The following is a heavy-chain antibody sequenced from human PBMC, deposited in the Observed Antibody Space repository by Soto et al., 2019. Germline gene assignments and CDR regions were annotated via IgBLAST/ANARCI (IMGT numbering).Heavy chain of an antibody. D-gene: IGHD5-12*01. CDR2: ISSSGSTI. CDR1: VFTFSDYY. V-gene: IGHV3-11*01. CDR3: AREGGSSGYDWFNYYYYYMDV. Sequence: GGSLRLSCAASVFTFSDYYMSWIRQAPVKWLEWVSYISSSGSTIYYADSVKGRFTISRDNAKNSLYLQMNSLRAEDTAVYYCAREGGSSGYDWFNYYYYYMDVWGKGTTVTVSS. J-gene: IGHJ6*03.